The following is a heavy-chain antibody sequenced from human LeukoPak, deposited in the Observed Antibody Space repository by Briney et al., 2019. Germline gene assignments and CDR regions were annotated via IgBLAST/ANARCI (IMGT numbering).Heavy chain of an antibody. CDR2: IKQAGSEK. CDR3: AREYGGSLDY. CDR1: GFTFSNNW. Sequence: GGSLRLCCAASGFTFSNNWMSWVRQAPGKGLEWVANIKQAGSEKYYVDSVRGRFTISRDNAKNSLYLQMSSLRAEDTAVYYCAREYGGSLDYWGQGTLVTVSS. D-gene: IGHD1-26*01. V-gene: IGHV3-7*04. J-gene: IGHJ4*02.